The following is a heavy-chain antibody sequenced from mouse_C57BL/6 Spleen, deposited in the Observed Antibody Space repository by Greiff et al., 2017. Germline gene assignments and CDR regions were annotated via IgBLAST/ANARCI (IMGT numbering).Heavy chain of an antibody. CDR1: GYTFTDYY. CDR3: ARTGGNGYLNY. J-gene: IGHJ2*01. CDR2: INPNNGGT. V-gene: IGHV1-26*01. Sequence: EVKLQESGPELVKPGASVKISCKASGYTFTDYYMNWVKQSHGKSLEWIGDINPNNGGTSYNQKFKGKATLTVDKTSSTAYMELRSLTSEDSAVYYCARTGGNGYLNYWGQGTTLTVSS. D-gene: IGHD1-1*02.